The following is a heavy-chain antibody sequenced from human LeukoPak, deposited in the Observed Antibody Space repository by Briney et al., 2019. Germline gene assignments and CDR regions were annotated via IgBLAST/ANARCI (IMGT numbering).Heavy chain of an antibody. CDR3: ARDGDRTTVGMDY. V-gene: IGHV1-2*02. Sequence: ASVKVSCKTSGYTFTGYYMHWVRQAPGQGLEWMGWINPNSGGTNYAQKFQGRVTMTRDTSISTAYMELRSLRSDDTAVYYCARDGDRTTVGMDYWGQGTLVTVSS. J-gene: IGHJ4*02. D-gene: IGHD4-11*01. CDR2: INPNSGGT. CDR1: GYTFTGYY.